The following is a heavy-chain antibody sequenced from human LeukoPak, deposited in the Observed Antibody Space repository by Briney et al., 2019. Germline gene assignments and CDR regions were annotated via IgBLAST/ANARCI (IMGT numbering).Heavy chain of an antibody. CDR2: ISYDGSNK. CDR3: ARDSGWFAAFDI. J-gene: IGHJ3*02. CDR1: GFTFSSYA. Sequence: PGRSLRLSCAASGFTFSSYAMHWVRQAPGKGLEWVAVISYDGSNKYYADSVKGRFTISRDNSKNTLYLQMNSLRTEDTAVYYCARDSGWFAAFDIWGQGTMVTVSS. D-gene: IGHD3-10*01. V-gene: IGHV3-30-3*01.